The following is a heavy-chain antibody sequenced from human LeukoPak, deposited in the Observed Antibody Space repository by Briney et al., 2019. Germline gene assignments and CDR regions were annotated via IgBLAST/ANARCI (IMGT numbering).Heavy chain of an antibody. CDR1: GFTFSSYE. D-gene: IGHD1/OR15-1a*01. Sequence: GGSLRLSCAASGFTFSSYEMNWVRQAPGKELEWVSYISSSGSTIYYADSVKGRFTISRDNAKNSLYLQMNSLRAEDTAMYYCARCAGTPQYYYFYYYMDVWGKGTTVTVSS. CDR2: ISSSGSTI. V-gene: IGHV3-48*03. J-gene: IGHJ6*03. CDR3: ARCAGTPQYYYFYYYMDV.